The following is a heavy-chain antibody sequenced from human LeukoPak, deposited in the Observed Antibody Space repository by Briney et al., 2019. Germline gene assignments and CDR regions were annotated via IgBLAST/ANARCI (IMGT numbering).Heavy chain of an antibody. CDR3: ARDWSGDDY. V-gene: IGHV3-21*01. D-gene: IGHD3-3*01. CDR1: GLTFSRHA. CDR2: ISSSSTYI. J-gene: IGHJ4*02. Sequence: GGSLRLSCVASGLTFSRHAMTWVRQTPGKGLEWVSSISSSSTYIYYVDSVKGRFTISRDDARNSLYLQMNSLRAEDTAVYYCARDWSGDDYWGQGTLVTVSS.